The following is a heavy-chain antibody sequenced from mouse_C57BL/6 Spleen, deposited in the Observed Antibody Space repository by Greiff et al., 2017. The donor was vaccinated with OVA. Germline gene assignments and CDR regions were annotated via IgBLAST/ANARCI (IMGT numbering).Heavy chain of an antibody. CDR3: ARSGSSPNWYFDV. Sequence: LQESGPELVKPGASVKISCKASGYAFSSSWMNWVKQRPGKGLEWIGRIYPGDGDTNYNGKFKGKATLTADKSSSTAYMQLSSLTSEDSAVYFCARSGSSPNWYFDVWGTGTTVTVSS. D-gene: IGHD1-1*01. J-gene: IGHJ1*03. CDR2: IYPGDGDT. CDR1: GYAFSSSW. V-gene: IGHV1-82*01.